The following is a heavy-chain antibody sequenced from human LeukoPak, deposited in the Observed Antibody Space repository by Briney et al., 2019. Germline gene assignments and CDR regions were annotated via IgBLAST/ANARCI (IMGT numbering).Heavy chain of an antibody. D-gene: IGHD3-22*01. Sequence: GGSLRLSCAVSGFTLSRYWMTWVRQAPGKGLEWVANIKEDGSEKYYVDSVKGRFTISRDNAKNSLYLQMNSLRVEDTAVYYCARDPPGNYYDGSGYYSWGQGTLVTVSS. J-gene: IGHJ4*02. CDR2: IKEDGSEK. CDR3: ARDPPGNYYDGSGYYS. V-gene: IGHV3-7*01. CDR1: GFTLSRYW.